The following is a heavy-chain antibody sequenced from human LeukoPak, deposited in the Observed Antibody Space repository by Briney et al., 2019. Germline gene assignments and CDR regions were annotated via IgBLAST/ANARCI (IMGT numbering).Heavy chain of an antibody. CDR1: GGSVSSGSYY. Sequence: SETLSLTCTVSGGSVSSGSYYWSWIRQPPGKGLEWIGYIYYSGSTNYNPSLKSRVTISVDTSKNQFSLKLSSVTAADTAVYYCARVAAVAGTWVYFDYWGQGTLVTVSS. CDR2: IYYSGST. J-gene: IGHJ4*02. D-gene: IGHD6-19*01. V-gene: IGHV4-61*01. CDR3: ARVAAVAGTWVYFDY.